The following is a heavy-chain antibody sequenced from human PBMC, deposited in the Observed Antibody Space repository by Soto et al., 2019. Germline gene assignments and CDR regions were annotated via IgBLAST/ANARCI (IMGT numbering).Heavy chain of an antibody. CDR2: IYYSGST. CDR3: ARVEHIVVEAVSKRVYNWFDP. J-gene: IGHJ5*02. D-gene: IGHD2-21*01. CDR1: GGSISSGGYY. V-gene: IGHV4-31*03. Sequence: QVQLQESGPGLVKPSQTLSLTCTVSGGSISSGGYYWSWIRQHPGKGLEWIGYIYYSGSTYYNPSLKSRVTISVDTSKNQFSLKLSSVTAADTAVYYCARVEHIVVEAVSKRVYNWFDPWGQGTLVTVSS.